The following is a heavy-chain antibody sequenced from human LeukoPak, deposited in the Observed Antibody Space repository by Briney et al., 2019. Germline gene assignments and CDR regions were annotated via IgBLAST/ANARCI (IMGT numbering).Heavy chain of an antibody. V-gene: IGHV4-34*01. D-gene: IGHD3-3*01. J-gene: IGHJ6*03. Sequence: PSETLSLTCAVYGGSFSGYYWSWIRRPPGKGLEWIGEINHSGSTNYNPSLKSRVTISVDTSKNQFSLKLSSVTAADTAVYYCARGVRNFWSGYYVPPNYYYMDVWGKGTTVTVSS. CDR2: INHSGST. CDR3: ARGVRNFWSGYYVPPNYYYMDV. CDR1: GGSFSGYY.